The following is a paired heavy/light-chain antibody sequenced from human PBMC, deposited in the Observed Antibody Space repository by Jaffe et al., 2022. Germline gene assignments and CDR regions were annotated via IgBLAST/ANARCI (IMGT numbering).Light chain of an antibody. CDR2: GAS. CDR3: QQYYGSPLT. CDR1: ESVFSTSNNKNY. Sequence: DIVMTQSPDSLAVSLGERATINCKSSESVFSTSNNKNYLGWYQQKPGQPPKLLIHGASTRESGVPERFTGSGSGTDFTLNISDLQAEDVAVYYCQQYYGSPLTFGGGTKVEIK. V-gene: IGKV4-1*01. J-gene: IGKJ4*01.
Heavy chain of an antibody. Sequence: QVQLVQSGAEVKEPGSSVKVSCKTSGDILHTYAVSWVRRAPGQGLQWMGGIIPLFSTINRAETFQDRLTIIADKSTSTVYMELTSLTSDDTAIYYCAWTNCSSTNCYGGVAIIDLFHIWGQGTVITVSS. CDR1: GDILHTYA. D-gene: IGHD6-6*01. CDR2: IIPLFSTI. CDR3: AWTNCSSTNCYGGVAIIDLFHI. V-gene: IGHV1-69*06. J-gene: IGHJ3*02.